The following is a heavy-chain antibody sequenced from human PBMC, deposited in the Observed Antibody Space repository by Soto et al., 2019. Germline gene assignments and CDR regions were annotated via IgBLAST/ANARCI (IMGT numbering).Heavy chain of an antibody. D-gene: IGHD3-10*01. J-gene: IGHJ4*02. CDR1: GYTFTGYY. Sequence: ASLKVSCKASGYTFTGYYMHWVRQAPGQGLEWMGWINPNSGGTNYAQKFQGRVTMTRDTSISTAYMELSRLRSDDTAVYYCARDGGLGLLWFGELFVYWGQGTLVTVSS. CDR2: INPNSGGT. V-gene: IGHV1-2*02. CDR3: ARDGGLGLLWFGELFVY.